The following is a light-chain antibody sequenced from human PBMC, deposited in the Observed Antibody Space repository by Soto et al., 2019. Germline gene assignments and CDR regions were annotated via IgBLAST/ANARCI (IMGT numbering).Light chain of an antibody. CDR3: QHYNNLPPFT. V-gene: IGKV1-33*01. CDR1: GDIRTS. Sequence: DIQMTQSPSSLSASVGARVSITCRASGDIRTSLSWFQHKPGRAPKLLIYGASYLETGVPSRFRGSGSGTDFTLTISSLQPEDIATYYGQHYNNLPPFTFGPGTIVDI. CDR2: GAS. J-gene: IGKJ3*01.